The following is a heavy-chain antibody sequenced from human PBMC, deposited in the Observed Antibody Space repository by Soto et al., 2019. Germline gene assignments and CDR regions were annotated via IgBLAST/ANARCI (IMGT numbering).Heavy chain of an antibody. J-gene: IGHJ4*02. Sequence: EVQMLESGGGMVKPGGSLRLSCSVSGCSFSNYAMTWVRQAPGKGLEWVSSISGGGGGTHYADSLKGRVTISRDNSKNTLHLEMKRLRADDTAVYYCAKGSQYAILTAHDAFESWGQGTLVTVSS. V-gene: IGHV3-23*01. D-gene: IGHD3-9*01. CDR1: GCSFSNYA. CDR2: ISGGGGGT. CDR3: AKGSQYAILTAHDAFES.